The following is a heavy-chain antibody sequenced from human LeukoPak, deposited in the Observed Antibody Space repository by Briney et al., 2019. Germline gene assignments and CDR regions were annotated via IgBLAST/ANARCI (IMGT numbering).Heavy chain of an antibody. Sequence: GGSLRLSCAASGFTFSSYAMSWVRQAPGKGLEWVSAISGSGGSTYYADSVKGRFTISRDNSKNTLYLQMNSLRAEDTAVYYCAKNVNDYGDYWINYWGQGTLVTVSS. CDR2: ISGSGGST. CDR3: AKNVNDYGDYWINY. J-gene: IGHJ4*02. D-gene: IGHD4-17*01. V-gene: IGHV3-23*01. CDR1: GFTFSSYA.